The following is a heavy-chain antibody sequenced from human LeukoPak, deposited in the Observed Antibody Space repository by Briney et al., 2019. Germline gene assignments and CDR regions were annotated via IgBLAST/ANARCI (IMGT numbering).Heavy chain of an antibody. J-gene: IGHJ4*02. Sequence: ASLKVSCKASGYTFIDYYMYWVRQAPGQGLEWMGWINPNSGGTDYAQKFQGRVTMTRDTSISTAYMELSRLRSDDTAVYYCARSSDFDYWGQGTLVTVSS. CDR1: GYTFIDYY. D-gene: IGHD6-6*01. V-gene: IGHV1-2*02. CDR2: INPNSGGT. CDR3: ARSSDFDY.